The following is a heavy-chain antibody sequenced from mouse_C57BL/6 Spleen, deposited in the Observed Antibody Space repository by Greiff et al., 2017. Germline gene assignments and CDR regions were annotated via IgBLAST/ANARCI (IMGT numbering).Heavy chain of an antibody. J-gene: IGHJ4*01. CDR3: ARTGYYGSRGAMDY. D-gene: IGHD1-1*01. CDR1: GYTFTSYW. V-gene: IGHV1-59*01. Sequence: QVQLQQPGAELVRPGTSVKLSCKASGYTFTSYWMHWVKQRPGQGLEWMGVIDPSDSYTNYNQKFKGKATLTVDTSSSTAYMQLSSLTSEDSAVYYCARTGYYGSRGAMDYWGQGTSVTVSS. CDR2: IDPSDSYT.